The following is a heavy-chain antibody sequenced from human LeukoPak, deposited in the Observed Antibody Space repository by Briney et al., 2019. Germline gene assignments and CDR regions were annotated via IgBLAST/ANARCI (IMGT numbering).Heavy chain of an antibody. CDR3: ARELGIAAAGTTGFDY. Sequence: GGSLRLSCAASGFTFSSYWMSWVRQAPGKGLEWVANTKQDGSEKYYVDSVKGRFTISRDNAKNSLYLQMNSLRAEDTAVYYCARELGIAAAGTTGFDYWGQGTLVTVSS. D-gene: IGHD6-13*01. V-gene: IGHV3-7*03. CDR2: TKQDGSEK. J-gene: IGHJ4*02. CDR1: GFTFSSYW.